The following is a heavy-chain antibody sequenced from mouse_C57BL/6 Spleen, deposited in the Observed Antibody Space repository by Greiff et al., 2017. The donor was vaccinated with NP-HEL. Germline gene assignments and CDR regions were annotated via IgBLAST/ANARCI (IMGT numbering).Heavy chain of an antibody. J-gene: IGHJ1*03. CDR1: GYTFTSYW. CDR2: IDPSDSET. D-gene: IGHD2-1*01. V-gene: IGHV1-52*01. Sequence: QVQLQQPGAELVRPGSSVKLSCKASGYTFTSYWMHWVKQRPIQGLEWIGNIDPSDSETHYNQKFKDKATLTVDKSSSTAYMQLSSLTSEDSAVYYCALIYDGNDWYFDVWGTGTTVTVSS. CDR3: ALIYDGNDWYFDV.